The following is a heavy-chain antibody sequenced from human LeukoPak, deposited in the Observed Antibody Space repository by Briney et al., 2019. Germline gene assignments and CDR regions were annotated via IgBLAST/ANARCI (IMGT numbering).Heavy chain of an antibody. CDR1: GYTLTELS. J-gene: IGHJ5*02. CDR3: AREGITMVRGGRGGHWFDP. V-gene: IGHV1-24*01. D-gene: IGHD3-10*01. Sequence: ASVKVSCKVSGYTLTELSMHWVRQAPGKGLEWMGGFDPEDGETIYAQKFQGRVTMTEDTSTDTAYMELSSLRSEDTAVYYCAREGITMVRGGRGGHWFDPWGQGTLVTVSS. CDR2: FDPEDGET.